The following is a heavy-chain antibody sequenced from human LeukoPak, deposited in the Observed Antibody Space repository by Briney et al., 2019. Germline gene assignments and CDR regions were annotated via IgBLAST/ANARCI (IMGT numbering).Heavy chain of an antibody. CDR3: ARLLYSGSSD. D-gene: IGHD1-26*01. CDR2: IYYSGST. V-gene: IGHV4-59*08. Sequence: SETLSLTCTVSGGSISSYYWSWIRQPPGKGLEWNGYIYYSGSTNYNPSLKSRVTISVDTSRNQFSLKLSSVTAADTAVYYCARLLYSGSSDRGQGTLVTVSS. J-gene: IGHJ4*02. CDR1: GGSISSYY.